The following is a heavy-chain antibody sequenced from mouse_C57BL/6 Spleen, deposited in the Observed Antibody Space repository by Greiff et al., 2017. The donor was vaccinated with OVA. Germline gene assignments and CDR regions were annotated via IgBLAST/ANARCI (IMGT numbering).Heavy chain of an antibody. CDR3: ARDGAGVFAY. D-gene: IGHD4-1*01. CDR2: SRNKANDYTT. Sequence: EVKLVDSGGGLVQSGRSLRLSCATSGFTFSDFYMEWVRQAPGKGLEWIAASRNKANDYTTEYSASVKGRFIVSRDTSQSILYLQMNALRAEDTAIYYCARDGAGVFAYWGQGTLVTVSA. V-gene: IGHV7-1*01. CDR1: GFTFSDFY. J-gene: IGHJ3*01.